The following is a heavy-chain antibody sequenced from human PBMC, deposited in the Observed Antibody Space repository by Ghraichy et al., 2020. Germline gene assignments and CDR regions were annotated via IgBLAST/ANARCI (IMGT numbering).Heavy chain of an antibody. Sequence: LSLTCAASGFTFSDYYMSWIRQAPGKGLEWVSYISSSGSTIYYADSVKGRFTISRDNAKNSLYLQMNSLRAEDTAVYYCARDSALRGVAGVDPYGMDVWGQGTTVTVSS. CDR1: GFTFSDYY. CDR3: ARDSALRGVAGVDPYGMDV. CDR2: ISSSGSTI. D-gene: IGHD6-19*01. V-gene: IGHV3-11*01. J-gene: IGHJ6*02.